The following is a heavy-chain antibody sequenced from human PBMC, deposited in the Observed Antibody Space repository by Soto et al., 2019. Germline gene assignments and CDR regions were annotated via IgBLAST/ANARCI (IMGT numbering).Heavy chain of an antibody. Sequence: QVQLQESGPGLVKPSQTLSLTCTVSGGSISSGGYYWSWIRQHPGKGLEWIGYIYYSGSTYYNPSIKSRVTISVDTSKNQFSLKLSSVTAADTAVYYCAREVVVAENWFDPWGQGTLVTVSS. CDR2: IYYSGST. CDR3: AREVVVAENWFDP. J-gene: IGHJ5*02. D-gene: IGHD2-15*01. CDR1: GGSISSGGYY. V-gene: IGHV4-31*03.